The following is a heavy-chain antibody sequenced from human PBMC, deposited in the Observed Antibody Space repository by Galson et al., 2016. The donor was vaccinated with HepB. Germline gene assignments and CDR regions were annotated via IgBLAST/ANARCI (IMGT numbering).Heavy chain of an antibody. J-gene: IGHJ1*01. CDR2: ISWAGGSK. V-gene: IGHV3-9*01. CDR3: AKVPVRRMSVFFRA. CDR1: GFTFDDYA. D-gene: IGHD2-21*01. Sequence: SLRLSCAASGFTFDDYALHWVRQAPGQGLEWVSGISWAGGSKGYADSVKGRFTISRDNAKNSLYLQMNSLRAEDTALYYCAKVPVRRMSVFFRAWGPGILVTVSS.